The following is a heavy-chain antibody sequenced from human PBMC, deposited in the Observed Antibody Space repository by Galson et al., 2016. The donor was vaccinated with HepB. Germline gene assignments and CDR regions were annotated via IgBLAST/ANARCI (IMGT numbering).Heavy chain of an antibody. V-gene: IGHV3-66*01. CDR1: GFTVSSNY. D-gene: IGHD3-3*01. Sequence: SLRLSCAASGFTVSSNYMSWVRQAPGKGLEWVSVIYSGGTTYYADSVKGRFTISRDNAKNTLYLQMNSLRAEDTAVYYGVRGSLGLRFFDSWGQGTLVTVSS. J-gene: IGHJ4*02. CDR2: IYSGGTT. CDR3: VRGSLGLRFFDS.